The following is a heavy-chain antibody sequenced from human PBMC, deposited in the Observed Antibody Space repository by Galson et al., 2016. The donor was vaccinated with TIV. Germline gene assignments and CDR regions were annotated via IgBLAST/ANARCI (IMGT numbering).Heavy chain of an antibody. CDR1: GYSFATFW. CDR3: ARGPEYYDFWSGFSGDYFDY. CDR2: SISRGDET. V-gene: IGHV3-23*01. J-gene: IGHJ4*02. D-gene: IGHD3-3*01. Sequence: SGAEVKKPGESLKISCKASGYSFATFWVGWVRPAPGKGLEWVSTSISRGDETFYADSVQGRFTISRDTSTSTVFLQMNGLRADDTAVYYCARGPEYYDFWSGFSGDYFDYWGQGTLVTVSS.